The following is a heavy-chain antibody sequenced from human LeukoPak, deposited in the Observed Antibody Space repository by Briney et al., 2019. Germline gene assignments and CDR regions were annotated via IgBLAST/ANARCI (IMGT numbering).Heavy chain of an antibody. CDR2: ISYDGNNK. J-gene: IGHJ4*02. Sequence: GRSLRLSCEASEFTFSSYAMHWVRQAPGKGLEWVAVISYDGNNKYYADSVKGRFTISRDNSKNTLYLQMNSLRIEDTAVYYCARGRFLEWLAIDFDYWGQGTLVTVSS. CDR3: ARGRFLEWLAIDFDY. CDR1: EFTFSSYA. V-gene: IGHV3-30-3*01. D-gene: IGHD3-3*01.